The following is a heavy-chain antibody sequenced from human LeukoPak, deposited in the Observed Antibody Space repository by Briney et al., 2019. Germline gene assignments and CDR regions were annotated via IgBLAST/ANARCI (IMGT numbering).Heavy chain of an antibody. CDR2: INPSGGST. J-gene: IGHJ5*02. CDR1: GYTFTSYY. Sequence: GASVTVSCTASGYTFTSYYMHWVRQAPGQGLEWMGIINPSGGSTSYAQKFQGRVTMTRDTSTSTVYMELSSLRSEDTAVYYCARDRVGQWLVHYSNWFDPWGQGTLVTVSS. D-gene: IGHD6-19*01. CDR3: ARDRVGQWLVHYSNWFDP. V-gene: IGHV1-46*01.